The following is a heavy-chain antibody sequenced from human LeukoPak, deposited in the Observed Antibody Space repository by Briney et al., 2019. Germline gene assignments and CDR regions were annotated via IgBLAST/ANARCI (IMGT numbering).Heavy chain of an antibody. V-gene: IGHV1-2*02. CDR3: ASSITIFGVGDY. J-gene: IGHJ4*02. Sequence: ASVNVSCKASGYTFTGYYMHWVRQAPGQGLEWMGWINPNSGGTNYAQKFQGRVTMTRDTSISTAYMELNRLRSDDTAVYYCASSITIFGVGDYWGQGTLVTVSS. CDR2: INPNSGGT. CDR1: GYTFTGYY. D-gene: IGHD3-3*01.